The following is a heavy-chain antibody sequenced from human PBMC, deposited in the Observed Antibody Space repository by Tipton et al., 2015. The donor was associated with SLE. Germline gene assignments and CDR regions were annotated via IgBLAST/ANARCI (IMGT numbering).Heavy chain of an antibody. CDR3: ARRHYYGSGSYMS. J-gene: IGHJ4*02. D-gene: IGHD3-10*01. CDR2: MYYSGST. CDR1: GGSISSSGYY. Sequence: TLSLTCTVSGGSISSSGYYWGWIRQPPGKGLEWIGSMYYSGSTYHNPSLKSRVTISVDTSKNRFSLKLSSVTAADTAVYYCARRHYYGSGSYMSWGQGTLVTVSS. V-gene: IGHV4-39*01.